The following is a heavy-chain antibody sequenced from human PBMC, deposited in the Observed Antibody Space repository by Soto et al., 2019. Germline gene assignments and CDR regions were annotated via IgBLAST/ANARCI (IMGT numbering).Heavy chain of an antibody. D-gene: IGHD2-8*01. Sequence: PSETLSLTCTVSGGSISSYYWSWIRQPPGKGLEWIGYIYYSGSTNYNPSLQSRVTISVDTSKNQFSLKLSSVTAADTAVYYCARMGYCTKGVCYRLDYWGQGTLVTVSS. CDR1: GGSISSYY. CDR2: IYYSGST. J-gene: IGHJ4*02. V-gene: IGHV4-59*08. CDR3: ARMGYCTKGVCYRLDY.